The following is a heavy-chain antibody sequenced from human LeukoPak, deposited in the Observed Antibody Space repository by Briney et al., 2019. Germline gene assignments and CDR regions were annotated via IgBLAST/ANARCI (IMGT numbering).Heavy chain of an antibody. Sequence: GGSLRLSCAVSGFTFSSYAMNWVRQAPGKGLEWVSAIRGSGGSTYYADSVKGRFTISRDNSKNTLYLQMNSLRAEDTAVYYCAKDRNRLGISPFDYWGQGTLVTVSS. CDR3: AKDRNRLGISPFDY. CDR1: GFTFSSYA. V-gene: IGHV3-23*01. D-gene: IGHD7-27*01. CDR2: IRGSGGST. J-gene: IGHJ4*02.